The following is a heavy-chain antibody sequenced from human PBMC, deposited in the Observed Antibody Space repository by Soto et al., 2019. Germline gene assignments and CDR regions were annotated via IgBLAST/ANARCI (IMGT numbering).Heavy chain of an antibody. J-gene: IGHJ6*02. CDR2: IYSGGST. CDR1: GFTVSSNY. CDR3: ARAARRGIAAAGIYYYYGMDV. D-gene: IGHD6-13*01. Sequence: PGGSLRLSCAASGFTVSSNYMSWVRQAPGKGLEWVSVIYSGGSTYYADSVKGRFTISRDNSKDTLYLQMNSLRAEDTAVYYCARAARRGIAAAGIYYYYGMDVWGQGTTVTVSS. V-gene: IGHV3-53*01.